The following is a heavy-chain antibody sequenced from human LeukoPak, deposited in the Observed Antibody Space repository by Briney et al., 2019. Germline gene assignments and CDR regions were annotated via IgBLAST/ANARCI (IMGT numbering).Heavy chain of an antibody. V-gene: IGHV3-23*01. J-gene: IGHJ6*02. CDR2: ISGSGGST. CDR3: AKHIAAAGYYYYGMDV. CDR1: GFTFSSYA. Sequence: GGSLRLSCAASGFTFSSYAMSWVRQAPGKGLEWVSAISGSGGSTYYADSVKGRFTSSRDNSKNTLYLQMNSLRAEDTAVYYCAKHIAAAGYYYYGMDVWGQETTVTVFS. D-gene: IGHD6-13*01.